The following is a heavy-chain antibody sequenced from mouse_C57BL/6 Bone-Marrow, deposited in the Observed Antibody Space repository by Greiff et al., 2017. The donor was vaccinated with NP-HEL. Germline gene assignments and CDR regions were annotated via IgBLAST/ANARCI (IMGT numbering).Heavy chain of an antibody. CDR2: ISSGSSTI. J-gene: IGHJ3*01. Sequence: EVKLVESGGGLVKPGGSLKLSCAASGFTLSDYGMHWVRQAPEKGLEWVAYISSGSSTIYYADTVKGRFTISRDNAKNTLFLQMTSLRSEDTAMYYCARGRLRQFAYWGQGTLVTVSA. V-gene: IGHV5-17*01. CDR1: GFTLSDYG. D-gene: IGHD2-4*01. CDR3: ARGRLRQFAY.